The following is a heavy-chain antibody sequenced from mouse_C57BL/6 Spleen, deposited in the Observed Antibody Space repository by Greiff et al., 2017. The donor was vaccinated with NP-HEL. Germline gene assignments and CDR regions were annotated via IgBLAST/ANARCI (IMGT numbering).Heavy chain of an antibody. Sequence: QVQLQQPGAELVKPGASVKLSCKASGYTFTSYWMQWVKQRPGQGLEWIGEIDPSDSYTNYNQKFKGKATLTVDTSSSTAYMQLSSLTSDDSAVYYCASHYYSTSPFAYWGQGTLVTVSA. D-gene: IGHD2-5*01. CDR1: GYTFTSYW. J-gene: IGHJ3*01. V-gene: IGHV1-50*01. CDR3: ASHYYSTSPFAY. CDR2: IDPSDSYT.